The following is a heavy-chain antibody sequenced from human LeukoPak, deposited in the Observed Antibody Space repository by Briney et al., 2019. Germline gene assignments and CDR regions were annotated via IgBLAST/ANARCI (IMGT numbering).Heavy chain of an antibody. J-gene: IGHJ4*02. D-gene: IGHD3-9*01. V-gene: IGHV4-39*07. CDR1: GGSISSSSYY. Sequence: SETLSLTCTVSGGSISSSSYYWGWIRQPPGKGLEWIGSIYYSGSTYYNPSLKSRVTISVDTSKNQFSLKLSSVTAADTAVYYCARDTRRYFDWYPMDITPNYFDYWGQGTLVTVSS. CDR3: ARDTRRYFDWYPMDITPNYFDY. CDR2: IYYSGST.